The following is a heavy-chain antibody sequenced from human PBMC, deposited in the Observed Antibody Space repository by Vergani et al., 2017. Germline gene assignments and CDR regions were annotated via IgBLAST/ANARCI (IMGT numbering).Heavy chain of an antibody. CDR2: TIPILGIA. V-gene: IGHV1-69*04. Sequence: QVQLVQSGAEVKKPGSSVKVSCKAPGGTFSSYAISWVRQAPGQGLEWMGRTIPILGIANYAQKFQGRVTITADKSTSTAYMELSSLRSEDTAVYYCAREEDGYNSRSFDYWGQGTLVTVSS. J-gene: IGHJ4*02. CDR3: AREEDGYNSRSFDY. CDR1: GGTFSSYA. D-gene: IGHD5-24*01.